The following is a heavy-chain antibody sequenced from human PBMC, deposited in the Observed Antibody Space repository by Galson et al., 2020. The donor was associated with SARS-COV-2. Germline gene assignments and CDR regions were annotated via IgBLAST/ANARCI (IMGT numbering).Heavy chain of an antibody. Sequence: SVKVSCKAVGDTGSNYAISWVRQAPGQGLEWMGGIISLFGTTDDAQKFQNRITSTLDESTRTAYMELSGLTSEDTAEYYCARGGGYGDSWFAPWGQGTLVTVSS. J-gene: IGHJ5*02. CDR3: ARGGGYGDSWFAP. CDR2: IISLFGTT. CDR1: GDTGSNYA. V-gene: IGHV1-69*13. D-gene: IGHD5-12*01.